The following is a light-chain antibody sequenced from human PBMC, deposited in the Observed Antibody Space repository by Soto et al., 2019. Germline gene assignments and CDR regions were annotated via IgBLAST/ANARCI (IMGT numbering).Light chain of an antibody. CDR2: EGS. CDR1: RSDVGSYNL. Sequence: QTVVTQRASVSGSPGQSIIISCTGTRSDVGSYNLVSWYQQQPGKAPKLMIYEGSKRPSGVSSRFSGSKSGNTASLTISGLQAEDEADYYCCSYAGSSTLVFGGGTKLTVL. CDR3: CSYAGSSTLV. V-gene: IGLV2-23*01. J-gene: IGLJ2*01.